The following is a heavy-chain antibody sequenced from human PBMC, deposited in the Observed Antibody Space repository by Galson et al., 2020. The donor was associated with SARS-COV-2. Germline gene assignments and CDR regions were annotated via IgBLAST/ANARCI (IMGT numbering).Heavy chain of an antibody. J-gene: IGHJ6*02. Sequence: SETLSLTCTVSGGSISGYYWSWIRQSAGKGLEWIGSLHYSGSTNYNPSLKSRVAISVDTSKNQFSLQLNSVTSADTAVYYCARGLLEVYCYGMDFWGQGTTVNVSS. CDR1: GGSISGYY. CDR3: ARGLLEVYCYGMDF. CDR2: LHYSGST. V-gene: IGHV4-59*01.